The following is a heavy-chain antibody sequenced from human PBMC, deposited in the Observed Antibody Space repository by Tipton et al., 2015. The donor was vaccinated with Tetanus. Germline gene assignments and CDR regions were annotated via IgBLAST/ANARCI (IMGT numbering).Heavy chain of an antibody. CDR3: ARDRNLHSNSPIDY. J-gene: IGHJ4*02. V-gene: IGHV3-30*03. D-gene: IGHD4-11*01. CDR2: ISYDGSNK. CDR1: GFTFSSYG. Sequence: SLRLSCAASGFTFSSYGMHWVRQAPGKGLEWVAIISYDGSNKYDADSVKGRFTISRNNSKNTLYLQMNSLRAEDTAVYYCARDRNLHSNSPIDYGGQGALVTVSA.